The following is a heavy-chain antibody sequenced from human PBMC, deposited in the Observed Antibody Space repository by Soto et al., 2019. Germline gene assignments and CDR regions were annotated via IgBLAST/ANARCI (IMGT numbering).Heavy chain of an antibody. V-gene: IGHV4-30-2*01. CDR2: IYHSGST. J-gene: IGHJ6*02. D-gene: IGHD3-22*01. CDR1: GGSISSGGYS. Sequence: SETLSLTCAVSGGSISSGGYSWSWIRQPPGKGLEWIGYIYHSGSTYYNPSLKSRVTISVDRSKNQFSLKLSSVTAADTAVYYCARDSPIVAGCADVWGQGTTVTVSS. CDR3: ARDSPIVAGCADV.